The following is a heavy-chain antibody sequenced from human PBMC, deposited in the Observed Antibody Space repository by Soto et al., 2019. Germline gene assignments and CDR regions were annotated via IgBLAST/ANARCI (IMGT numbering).Heavy chain of an antibody. Sequence: PGESLKISCKGSGYSFTSYWIDWVRQMPGKGLERMGIIYPGDSDTRYSPSFQGQVTISADKSISTAYLQWSSLKASDTAMYYCARHFYYDSSGYPYYFDYWGQGTLVTVSS. CDR3: ARHFYYDSSGYPYYFDY. D-gene: IGHD3-22*01. CDR2: IYPGDSDT. CDR1: GYSFTSYW. J-gene: IGHJ4*02. V-gene: IGHV5-51*01.